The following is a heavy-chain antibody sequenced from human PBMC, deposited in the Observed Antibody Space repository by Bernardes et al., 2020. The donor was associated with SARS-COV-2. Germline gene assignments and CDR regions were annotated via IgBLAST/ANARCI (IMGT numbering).Heavy chain of an antibody. V-gene: IGHV3-7*03. CDR1: GFDFSDYW. CDR2: IKRAGSET. CDR3: ARSAGMDV. J-gene: IGHJ6*02. Sequence: GGSLRLSCAGSGFDFSDYWMTWVRQAPGNGLEWVANIKRAGSETYYVDSVKGRFTISRDNVKNLVFLQMNSLRAGDTAVFYCARSAGMDVWGQGTMVTVSS.